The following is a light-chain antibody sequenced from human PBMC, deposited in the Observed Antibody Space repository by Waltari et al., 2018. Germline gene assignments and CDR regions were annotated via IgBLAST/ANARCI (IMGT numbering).Light chain of an antibody. CDR2: KDP. V-gene: IGLV3-25*03. CDR3: QSADTIATYVL. J-gene: IGLJ2*01. Sequence: SYELTQPPSVSVSPGQPARITCSGDALPKQYTYWYQRKPGQAPVFGIFKDPERPSRIPERFSGSSSGATVTLTISGVQAEDEADYYCQSADTIATYVLFGGGTKLTVL. CDR1: ALPKQY.